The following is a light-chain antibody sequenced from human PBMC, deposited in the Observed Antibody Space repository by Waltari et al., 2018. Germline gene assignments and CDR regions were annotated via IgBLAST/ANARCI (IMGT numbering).Light chain of an antibody. J-gene: IGLJ2*01. V-gene: IGLV3-21*04. CDR3: QVWDSYSDHMV. CDR1: DIGCKS. CDR2: YNS. Sequence: SYVLTQPPSLSVAPGRTATISCVGNDIGCKSVHWYQQKPGQAPVLVIYYNSDWPSGIPDRFSGSNSGNTATLTIIRVEAGDEADYFCQVWDSYSDHMVFGGGTQLTVL.